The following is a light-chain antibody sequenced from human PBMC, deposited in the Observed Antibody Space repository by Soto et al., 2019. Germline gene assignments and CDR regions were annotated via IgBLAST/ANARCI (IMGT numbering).Light chain of an antibody. CDR2: AAS. V-gene: IGKV1-9*01. CDR3: QGLKDYPIT. Sequence: DIQLTQSPSFLSASVGDMVTINCRASQGISSYLAWYQQKPGKAPKFLIYAASTLRGGVPSRFSGSRSGTEFPLTISSLEPEELATYYCQGLKDYPITVGQGTRLEIK. CDR1: QGISSY. J-gene: IGKJ5*01.